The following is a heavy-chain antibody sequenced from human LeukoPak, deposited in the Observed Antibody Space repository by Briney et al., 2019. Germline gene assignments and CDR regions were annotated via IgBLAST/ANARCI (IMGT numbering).Heavy chain of an antibody. J-gene: IGHJ4*02. D-gene: IGHD1-1*01. V-gene: IGHV1-46*01. CDR1: GYTFTGYY. CDR3: ARESDVGKDFDC. Sequence: ASVKVSCKASGYTFTGYYIHWVRQAPGQGLEWMGIINPSNGDTNYAQRFQGRVTMTRDTSTSTVYMELSSLDSEDTAVYYCARESDVGKDFDCWGQGTLVTVSS. CDR2: INPSNGDT.